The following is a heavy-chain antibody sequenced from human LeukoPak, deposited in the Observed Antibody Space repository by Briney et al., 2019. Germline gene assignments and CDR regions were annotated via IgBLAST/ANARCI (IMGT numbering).Heavy chain of an antibody. D-gene: IGHD5-18*01. Sequence: PGGSLRLSCAASGFTFSSYAMSWVRQPPGKGLEWIGSIYYSGSTYYNPSLKSRVTISVDTSKNQFSLKLSSVTAADTAVYYCARRGGYSYGSSDYWGQGTLVTVSS. CDR1: GFTFSSYA. CDR2: IYYSGST. CDR3: ARRGGYSYGSSDY. V-gene: IGHV4-38-2*01. J-gene: IGHJ4*02.